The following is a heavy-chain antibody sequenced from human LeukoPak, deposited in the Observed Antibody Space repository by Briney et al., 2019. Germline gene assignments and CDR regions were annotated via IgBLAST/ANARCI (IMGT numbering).Heavy chain of an antibody. CDR3: ARDPYSGNYGNDYYYYMDV. D-gene: IGHD1-26*01. CDR1: GFTFDDYG. J-gene: IGHJ6*03. V-gene: IGHV3-21*01. Sequence: GGSLRLSCAASGFTFDDYGVNWVRQAPGKAMEWVSSITSSGTHIFYADSVRGRFTISRDNAKNSLYLQMDSLGPDDTAVYYCARDPYSGNYGNDYYYYMDVWGKGTTVTISS. CDR2: ITSSGTHI.